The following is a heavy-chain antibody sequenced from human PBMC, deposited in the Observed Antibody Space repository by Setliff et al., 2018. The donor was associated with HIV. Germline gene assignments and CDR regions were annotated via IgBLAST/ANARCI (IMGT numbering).Heavy chain of an antibody. J-gene: IGHJ6*02. CDR2: ISGYNADT. D-gene: IGHD3-10*01. CDR3: ARDNVRGPTNAMDV. V-gene: IGHV1-18*01. CDR1: GYRFSTFG. Sequence: GASVKVSCKASGYRFSTFGISWVRQAPGQGLEWMGWISGYNADTDYAQEFQGRVSMTTDISTNTAYMELRSLRSDDTAVYYCARDNVRGPTNAMDVWGQGTTVTVSS.